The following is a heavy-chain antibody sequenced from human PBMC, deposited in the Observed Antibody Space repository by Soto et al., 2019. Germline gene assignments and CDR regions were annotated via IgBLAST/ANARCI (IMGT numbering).Heavy chain of an antibody. V-gene: IGHV3-7*01. CDR3: ARRQSGPEDGMDV. CDR2: IKQDGSEK. CDR1: GFTFISYW. D-gene: IGHD3-3*01. J-gene: IGHJ6*02. Sequence: EVQLVESGGGLVQPGGSLRLSCAASGFTFISYWMSWVRQAPGKVLAWVANIKQDGSEKYYVDSVKGRFTISRDNAKNSLYLQMNSLRAEDTAVYYCARRQSGPEDGMDVWGQGTTVTVSS.